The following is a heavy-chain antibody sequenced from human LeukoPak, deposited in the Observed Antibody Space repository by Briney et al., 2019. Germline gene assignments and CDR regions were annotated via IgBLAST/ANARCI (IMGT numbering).Heavy chain of an antibody. CDR3: ARATNFDWSNRYFDY. CDR2: IYPGDSDT. Sequence: GESLKISCKGSGYSFTSYWIGWVRQMPVKGLEWMGIIYPGDSDTRYSPSFQGQVTISADKSISTAYLQWSSLKASDTAMYYCARATNFDWSNRYFDYWGQGTLVTVSS. CDR1: GYSFTSYW. V-gene: IGHV5-51*01. J-gene: IGHJ4*02. D-gene: IGHD3-9*01.